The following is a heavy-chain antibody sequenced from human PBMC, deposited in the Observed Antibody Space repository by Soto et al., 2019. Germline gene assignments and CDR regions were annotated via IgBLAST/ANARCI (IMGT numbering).Heavy chain of an antibody. J-gene: IGHJ6*02. CDR2: ISSSSSYI. Sequence: GSLRLSCAASGFTFSSYSMNWVRQAPGKGLEWVSSISSSSSYIYYADSVKGRFTISRDNAKNSLYLQMNSLRAEDTAVYYCARDRGVGATNYYYYGMDVWGQGTTVTVSS. CDR1: GFTFSSYS. D-gene: IGHD1-26*01. V-gene: IGHV3-21*01. CDR3: ARDRGVGATNYYYYGMDV.